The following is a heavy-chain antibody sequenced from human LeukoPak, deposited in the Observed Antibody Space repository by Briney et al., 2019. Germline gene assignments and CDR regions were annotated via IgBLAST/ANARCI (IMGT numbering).Heavy chain of an antibody. CDR1: GYTLTELS. CDR3: ATGPMSLKGVAGTGGFDY. V-gene: IGHV1-24*01. Sequence: GASVKVSCKVSGYTLTELSMHWVRQAPGKGLEWMGGFDPEDGETIYAQKFQGRVTMTEDTSTDTAYMELSSLRSEDTAVYYCATGPMSLKGVAGTGGFDYWGQGTLVTVSS. J-gene: IGHJ4*02. D-gene: IGHD6-19*01. CDR2: FDPEDGET.